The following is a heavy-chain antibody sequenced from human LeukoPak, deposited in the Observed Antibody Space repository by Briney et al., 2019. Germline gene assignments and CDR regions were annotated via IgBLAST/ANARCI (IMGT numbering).Heavy chain of an antibody. J-gene: IGHJ6*02. Sequence: SQTLSLTCTVSGGSISSDDYYWSWIRQPPGKGLEWIGEIYHSGSTHYNPSLKSRVTISVDKSKNQFSLKLSSVTAADTAVYYCAREAGDSGAHGMDVWGQGTTVIVSS. CDR2: IYHSGST. V-gene: IGHV4-30-4*01. CDR3: AREAGDSGAHGMDV. D-gene: IGHD4-17*01. CDR1: GGSISSDDYY.